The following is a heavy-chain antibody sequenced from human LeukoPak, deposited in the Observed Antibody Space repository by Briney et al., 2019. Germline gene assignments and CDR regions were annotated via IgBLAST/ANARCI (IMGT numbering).Heavy chain of an antibody. CDR3: AKDQESSGWDY. D-gene: IGHD6-19*01. CDR2: ISYDGSIK. Sequence: GRSLRLSCAASGFTFSSYGMYWVRQAPGKGLEWVAVISYDGSIKYYADSVKGRFTISRDNSKNTLYLQMNSLRAEDTAVYYCAKDQESSGWDYWGQGTLVTVSS. V-gene: IGHV3-30*18. CDR1: GFTFSSYG. J-gene: IGHJ4*02.